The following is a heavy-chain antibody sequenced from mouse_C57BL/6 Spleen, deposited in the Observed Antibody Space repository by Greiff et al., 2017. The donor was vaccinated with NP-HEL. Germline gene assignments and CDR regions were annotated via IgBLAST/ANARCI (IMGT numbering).Heavy chain of an antibody. D-gene: IGHD2-4*01. CDR3: AREDYDVVFDY. J-gene: IGHJ2*01. V-gene: IGHV1-82*01. Sequence: QVQLQQSGPELVKPGASVKISCKASGYAFSSSWMNWVKQRPGKGLEWIGRIYPGDGDTNYNVKFKGKATLTADKSSSTAYMQLSSLTSDDSAVYFCAREDYDVVFDYWGQGTTLTVSS. CDR1: GYAFSSSW. CDR2: IYPGDGDT.